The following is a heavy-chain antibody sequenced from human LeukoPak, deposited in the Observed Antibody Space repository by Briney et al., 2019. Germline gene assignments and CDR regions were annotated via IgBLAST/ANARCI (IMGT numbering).Heavy chain of an antibody. CDR2: ISYDGSNK. V-gene: IGHV3-30*18. J-gene: IGHJ5*02. CDR3: AKESDFWSGYYTFDP. CDR1: GFTFSSYG. Sequence: GGSLRLSCAASGFTFSSYGMHWVRQAPGKGLEWVAVISYDGSNKYYADSVKGRFTISRDNSKNTLYLQMNSLRAEDTAVYYCAKESDFWSGYYTFDPWGQGTLVTVSS. D-gene: IGHD3-3*01.